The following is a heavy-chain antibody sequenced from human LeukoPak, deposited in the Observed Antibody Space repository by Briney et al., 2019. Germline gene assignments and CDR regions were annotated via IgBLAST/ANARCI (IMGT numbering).Heavy chain of an antibody. CDR1: GFTFSSYA. D-gene: IGHD3-16*02. CDR3: AKDLGIMITFGGVIVQEVGFDY. V-gene: IGHV3-23*01. CDR2: ISGSGGST. J-gene: IGHJ4*02. Sequence: PGGSLRLSCAASGFTFSSYAMSWVRQAPGKGLEWVSAISGSGGSTYYADSVKGRFTISRDNSKNTLYLQMNSLRAEDTAVYYCAKDLGIMITFGGVIVQEVGFDYWGQGTLVTVSP.